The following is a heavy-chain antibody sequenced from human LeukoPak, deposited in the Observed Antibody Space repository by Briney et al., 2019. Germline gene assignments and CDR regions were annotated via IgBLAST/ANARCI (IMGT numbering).Heavy chain of an antibody. J-gene: IGHJ3*02. Sequence: SETLSLTCTVSGGSISSSSYYWGWIRQPPGKGLEWIGYIYYSGSTNYNPSLKSRVTISVDTSKNQFSLKLSSVTAADTAVYYCATGATVVTGAFDIWGQGTMVTVSS. CDR2: IYYSGST. CDR1: GGSISSSSYY. D-gene: IGHD4-23*01. V-gene: IGHV4-61*05. CDR3: ATGATVVTGAFDI.